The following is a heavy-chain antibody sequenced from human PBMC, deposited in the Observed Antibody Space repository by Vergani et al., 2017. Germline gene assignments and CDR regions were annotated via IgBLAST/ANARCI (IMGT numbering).Heavy chain of an antibody. CDR2: ISYDGTQK. CDR3: ARKSCGTPGCQIGYFRE. D-gene: IGHD1-1*01. Sequence: QVHLVESGGGVVQPGRSLRLSCVVSGFTSSYYGMHWVRQAPGKGLEWVAVISYDGTQKYYADSVKGRFTISRDNSKSTLYLQMNSLRTEDTAVYYCARKSCGTPGCQIGYFREWGQGTLVTVSS. J-gene: IGHJ1*01. V-gene: IGHV3-30*03. CDR1: GFTSSYYG.